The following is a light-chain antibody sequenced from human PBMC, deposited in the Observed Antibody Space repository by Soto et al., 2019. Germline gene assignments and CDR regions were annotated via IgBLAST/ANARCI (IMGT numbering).Light chain of an antibody. CDR1: QTISNY. CDR2: GVS. J-gene: IGKJ3*01. CDR3: HQSYTTPT. Sequence: DIPLPQSPSSLCASVGDGVTITCRASQTISNYLNWYQMKPGKAPKLLIYGVSSLQNGVPPRFSGSGSGTDFAITVRNLQPEDFAYYFGHQSYTTPTFGRGIKVDV. V-gene: IGKV1-39*01.